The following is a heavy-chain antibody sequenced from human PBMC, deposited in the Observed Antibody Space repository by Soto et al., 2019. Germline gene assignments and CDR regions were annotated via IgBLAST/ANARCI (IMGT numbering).Heavy chain of an antibody. J-gene: IGHJ4*02. CDR3: ARRGTTYYYDNSGYSNLYYFDY. CDR1: GGSISSRGYY. V-gene: IGHV4-39*01. Sequence: SETLSLTCTVSGGSISSRGYYWGWIRQPPGKGLEWIGTIYYSGSTYYNPSLKSRVTISVDTSKNQFSLKLSSVTAADTAVYYCARRGTTYYYDNSGYSNLYYFDYWGQGALVTVSS. CDR2: IYYSGST. D-gene: IGHD3-22*01.